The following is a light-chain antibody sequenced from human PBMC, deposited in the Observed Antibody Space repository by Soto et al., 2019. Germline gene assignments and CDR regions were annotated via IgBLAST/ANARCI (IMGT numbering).Light chain of an antibody. V-gene: IGKV1-5*03. J-gene: IGKJ1*01. CDR2: KAS. CDR1: QTISTW. Sequence: DIQMTQSPSTLSASVGDRVTITCRASQTISTWLAWYRQKPGKAPNLLIYKASSLESGVPSRFSGSGSETEFTLTISSLQPDDFATYYCQQYNSYSTFGQGTKVEIK. CDR3: QQYNSYST.